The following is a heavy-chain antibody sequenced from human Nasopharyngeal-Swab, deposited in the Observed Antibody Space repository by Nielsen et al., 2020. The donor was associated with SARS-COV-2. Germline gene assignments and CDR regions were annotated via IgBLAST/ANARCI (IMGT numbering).Heavy chain of an antibody. D-gene: IGHD3-22*01. J-gene: IGHJ5*02. CDR3: ARKGLYDSSGYPFDP. CDR2: ISSSGSTI. Sequence: GGSLRLSCAASGFTFSSYSMNWVRQAPGKGLEWVSYISSSGSTIYYADSVKGRFTISRDNAKNSLYLQMSSLRAEDTAVYYCARKGLYDSSGYPFDPWGQGTLVTVSS. V-gene: IGHV3-48*04. CDR1: GFTFSSYS.